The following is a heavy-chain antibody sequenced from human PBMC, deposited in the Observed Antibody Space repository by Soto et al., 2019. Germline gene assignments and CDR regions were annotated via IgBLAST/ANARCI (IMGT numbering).Heavy chain of an antibody. CDR3: ERAHEGWNAQHHGYGSSWPFDS. J-gene: IGHJ4*02. D-gene: IGHD6-13*01. Sequence: QVQLVESGGGLVKPGGSLRLSCAASGFTFSDYYMSWIRQAPGKGLEWVSYISSSSSYTNYADSVKGRFTISRDNAKNSLYLQINSLRAEDPAVYYCERAHEGWNAQHHGYGSSWPFDSWGQGTLVAVSS. V-gene: IGHV3-11*05. CDR2: ISSSSSYT. CDR1: GFTFSDYY.